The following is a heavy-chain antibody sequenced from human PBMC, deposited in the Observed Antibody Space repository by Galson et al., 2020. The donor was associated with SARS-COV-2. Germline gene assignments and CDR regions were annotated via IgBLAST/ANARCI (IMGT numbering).Heavy chain of an antibody. CDR1: GYTYSTSW. CDR2: IYPDDSDT. CDR3: ARQTRYCSGGSCYDLFDY. V-gene: IGHV5-51*01. D-gene: IGHD2-15*01. J-gene: IGHJ4*02. Sequence: GESLKISCKGSGYTYSTSWIAWVRQMPGKGLEWMGSIYPDDSDTTYSPSFHGQVTISADKSISTAYLQWSSLKASDTAMYYCARQTRYCSGGSCYDLFDYWGQGTLVTVSS.